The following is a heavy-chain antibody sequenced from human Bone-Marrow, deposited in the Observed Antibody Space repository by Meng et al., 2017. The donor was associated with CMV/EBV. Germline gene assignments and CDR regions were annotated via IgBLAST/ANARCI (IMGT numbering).Heavy chain of an antibody. J-gene: IGHJ6*02. V-gene: IGHV1-2*02. Sequence: ASVKVSRKASGYTFTGYYMHWVRQAPGQGLEWMGWINPNSGGTNYAQKLQGRVTMTRDTSISTAYMELSRPRSDHTAVYYFAKAYWRGFWSGYSAFGMDVWGQGPTVTVSS. CDR2: INPNSGGT. CDR3: AKAYWRGFWSGYSAFGMDV. CDR1: GYTFTGYY. D-gene: IGHD3-3*01.